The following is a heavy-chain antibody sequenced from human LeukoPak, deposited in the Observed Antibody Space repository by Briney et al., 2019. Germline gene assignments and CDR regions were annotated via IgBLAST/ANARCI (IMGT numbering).Heavy chain of an antibody. V-gene: IGHV1-8*03. CDR3: ARHELATGAFDI. Sequence: ASVKVSCKASGYTFTSYDINWVRQATRQGREWMGWMNPNSGSTGYAQKFQGSVTITRNTSIITAYMELSSLRSEDTAVYYCARHELATGAFDIWGQGTMVSVSS. CDR2: MNPNSGST. CDR1: GYTFTSYD. D-gene: IGHD1-26*01. J-gene: IGHJ3*02.